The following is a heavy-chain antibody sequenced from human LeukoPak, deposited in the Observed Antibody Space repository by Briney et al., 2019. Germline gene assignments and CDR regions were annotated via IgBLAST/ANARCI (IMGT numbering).Heavy chain of an antibody. D-gene: IGHD2-2*02. CDR2: IYTSGST. V-gene: IGHV4-61*02. Sequence: SSETLSLTCTVSGGSISSGNYYWSWIRQPAGKGLEWIGRIYTSGSTNYNPSLKSRVTISVDTSKNQFSLKLSSVTAADTAVYYCARGGCDSTSCYNEPADYWGQGTVVTVSS. J-gene: IGHJ4*02. CDR3: ARGGCDSTSCYNEPADY. CDR1: GGSISSGNYY.